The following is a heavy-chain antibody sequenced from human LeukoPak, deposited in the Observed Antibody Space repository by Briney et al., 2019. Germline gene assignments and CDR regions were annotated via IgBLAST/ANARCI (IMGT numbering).Heavy chain of an antibody. CDR1: GGSISSYY. CDR2: IYYSGST. J-gene: IGHJ4*02. CDR3: ARQLKSGGNDS. Sequence: SETLSLTCTVSGGSISSYYWSWIRQPPGKGLEWIGYIYYSGSTNYNPSLKSRVTISVDTSKNQFSLKLSSVTAADTAVYYCARQLKSGGNDSWGQGTLVTVSS. D-gene: IGHD2-15*01. V-gene: IGHV4-59*01.